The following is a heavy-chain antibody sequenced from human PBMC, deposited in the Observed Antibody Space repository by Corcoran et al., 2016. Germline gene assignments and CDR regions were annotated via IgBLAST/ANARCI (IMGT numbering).Heavy chain of an antibody. CDR1: GYTFTGYY. CDR3: ARETPRDGGHEVDS. J-gene: IGHJ4*02. CDR2: INPNSGGT. Sequence: QVQLVQSGAEVKKPGASVKVSCQASGYTFTGYYIHWVRQAPGQGLEWMGWINPNSGGTNYGQKFQGRVTMNRDTSISTAYMELSRLTSADTALYYCARETPRDGGHEVDSWGQGTLVTVSS. V-gene: IGHV1-2*02. D-gene: IGHD2-21*02.